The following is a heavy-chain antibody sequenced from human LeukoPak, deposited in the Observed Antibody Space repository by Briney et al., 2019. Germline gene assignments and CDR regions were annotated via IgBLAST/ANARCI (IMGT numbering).Heavy chain of an antibody. V-gene: IGHV3-23*01. J-gene: IGHJ4*02. CDR3: AKDSVLGSGSFYGVYFDY. D-gene: IGHD3-10*01. CDR1: GFTFSTYW. Sequence: GGSLRLSCAASGFTFSTYWMHWVRQAPGKGLEWVSAISGSGTSTYYADSVKGRLTISRDNSKNTLYLQVNSLRAEDTAVYYCAKDSVLGSGSFYGVYFDYWGQGTLVTVSS. CDR2: ISGSGTST.